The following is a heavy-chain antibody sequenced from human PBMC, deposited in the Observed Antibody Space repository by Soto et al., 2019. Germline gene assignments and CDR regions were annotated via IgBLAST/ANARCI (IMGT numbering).Heavy chain of an antibody. D-gene: IGHD3-10*01. CDR1: GYSFSGYD. CDR2: VSTSIRST. Sequence: QGKLVQSGPEVKKPGASVKVSCTASGYSFSGYDITWVRQAPGQGLEWLGWVSTSIRSTMSAEKLQGRLTMTTDTSPTTVYMELGGITSDDTAVYYCARDSGAALYGEDALDIWGQGTMVSVSS. J-gene: IGHJ3*02. V-gene: IGHV1-18*04. CDR3: ARDSGAALYGEDALDI.